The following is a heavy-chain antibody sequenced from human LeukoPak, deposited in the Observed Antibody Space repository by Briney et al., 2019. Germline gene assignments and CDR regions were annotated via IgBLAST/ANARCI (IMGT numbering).Heavy chain of an antibody. D-gene: IGHD3-10*01. Sequence: GRSLRLSCAASGFTFSSYAMHWVRQAPGKGLEWVAAISYDGSNKYYADSVKGRSTISRDNSKNTLYLQMNSLRAEDTAVYYCARDHIPVTMVRGVILESNWFDPWGQGTLVTVSS. CDR1: GFTFSSYA. J-gene: IGHJ5*02. CDR2: ISYDGSNK. V-gene: IGHV3-30*04. CDR3: ARDHIPVTMVRGVILESNWFDP.